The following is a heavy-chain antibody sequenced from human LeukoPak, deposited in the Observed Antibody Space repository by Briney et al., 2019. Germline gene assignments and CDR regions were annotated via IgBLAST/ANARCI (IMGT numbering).Heavy chain of an antibody. Sequence: SETLSLTCTVSGGSISSYYWGWIRQPPGKGLEWIGYIYYSGSTYQNPSLKSRVTISLDTSKNQFSLKLSSVTAADTAVYYCARRGGGSWNFDYWGQGTLVTVSS. CDR1: GGSISSYY. CDR3: ARRGGGSWNFDY. V-gene: IGHV4-59*12. CDR2: IYYSGST. J-gene: IGHJ4*02. D-gene: IGHD2-15*01.